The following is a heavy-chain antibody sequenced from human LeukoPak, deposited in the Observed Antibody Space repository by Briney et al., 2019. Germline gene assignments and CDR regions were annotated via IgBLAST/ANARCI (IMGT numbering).Heavy chain of an antibody. J-gene: IGHJ6*04. CDR1: GFPLSSHA. Sequence: GGSLRLSCAASGFPLSSHAMSWVRQAPGKGLEWVSATSSSDAGTYYADSVRGRFTISRDNSKNTLYLQMNSLRAEDTAVYYCAELGITMIGGVWGKGTTVTISS. V-gene: IGHV3-23*01. D-gene: IGHD3-10*02. CDR3: AELGITMIGGV. CDR2: TSSSDAGT.